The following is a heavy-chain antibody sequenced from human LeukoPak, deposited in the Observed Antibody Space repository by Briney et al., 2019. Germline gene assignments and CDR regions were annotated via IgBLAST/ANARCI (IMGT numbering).Heavy chain of an antibody. CDR2: IYTSGST. J-gene: IGHJ2*01. CDR1: GGSISSYY. CDR3: ARGGYSGSYKVYWYFDL. D-gene: IGHD1-26*01. Sequence: SETLSLTCTVSGGSISSYYWSWIRQPAGKGLEWIGRIYTSGSTNYNPSLKSRVTMSVDTSKNQFSLELSSVTAADTAVYYCARGGYSGSYKVYWYFDLWGRGTLVTVSS. V-gene: IGHV4-4*07.